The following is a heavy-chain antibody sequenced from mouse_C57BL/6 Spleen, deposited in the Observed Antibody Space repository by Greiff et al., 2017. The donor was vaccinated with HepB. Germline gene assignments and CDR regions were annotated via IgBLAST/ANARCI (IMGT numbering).Heavy chain of an antibody. CDR1: GYTFTDYY. CDR3: ARELIYYGPYYAMDY. V-gene: IGHV1-76*01. D-gene: IGHD2-1*01. J-gene: IGHJ4*01. Sequence: QVQLQQSGAELVRPGASVKLSCKASGYTFTDYYINWVKQRPGQGLEWIARIYPGSGNTYYNEKFKGKATLTAEKSSSTAYMQLSSLTSEDSAVYFCARELIYYGPYYAMDYWGQGTSVTVSS. CDR2: IYPGSGNT.